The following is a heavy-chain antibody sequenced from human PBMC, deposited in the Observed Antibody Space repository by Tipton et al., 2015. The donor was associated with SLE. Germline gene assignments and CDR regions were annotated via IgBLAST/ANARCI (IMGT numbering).Heavy chain of an antibody. CDR1: GGSISSFY. CDR2: IYYSGST. Sequence: LRLSCTVSGGSISSFYWSWIRQPPGKGLEWIGYIYYSGSTNYNPSLKSRVTISVDTSKNQFSLKLSSVTAADTAVYYCARGLDLDYRGQGTLVTVSS. V-gene: IGHV4-59*01. CDR3: ARGLDLDY. J-gene: IGHJ4*02. D-gene: IGHD3/OR15-3a*01.